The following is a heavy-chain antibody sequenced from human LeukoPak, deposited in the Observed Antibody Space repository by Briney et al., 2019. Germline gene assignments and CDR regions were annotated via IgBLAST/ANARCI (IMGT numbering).Heavy chain of an antibody. CDR1: GGSFSGYY. CDR2: INHSGST. Sequence: SETLSLTCAVYGGSFSGYYWSWIRQPPGKGLEWIGEINHSGSTNYNPSLKSRVTISVDTSKNQFSLKLSSVTAADTAVYYCARGGSGYCSGGSCYAYYYYMDVWGKGTTVTISS. V-gene: IGHV4-34*01. D-gene: IGHD2-15*01. J-gene: IGHJ6*03. CDR3: ARGGSGYCSGGSCYAYYYYMDV.